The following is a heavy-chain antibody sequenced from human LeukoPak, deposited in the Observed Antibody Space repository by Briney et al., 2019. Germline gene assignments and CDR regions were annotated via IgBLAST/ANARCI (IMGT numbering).Heavy chain of an antibody. D-gene: IGHD2-15*01. CDR3: ARGGMVVAVYFDF. CDR1: GHSISNDYY. Sequence: PSETLSLTCVVSGHSISNDYYWGWIRQPPGKGLERIGSVYHTGNPYYNPSLRSRVTISVDTSKNQLSLKLRSVTAADTAVYYCARGGMVVAVYFDFWGKGTLVTVSS. V-gene: IGHV4-38-2*01. J-gene: IGHJ4*02. CDR2: VYHTGNP.